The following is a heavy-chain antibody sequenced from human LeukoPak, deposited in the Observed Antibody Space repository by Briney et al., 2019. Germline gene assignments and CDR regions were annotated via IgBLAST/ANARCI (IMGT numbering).Heavy chain of an antibody. J-gene: IGHJ4*02. D-gene: IGHD6-6*01. CDR3: ARSSVNGCLDY. CDR1: DFTFSSYS. Sequence: PGGSLRLSCEASDFTFSSYSMNWVRQAPGKGLEWVAFIRFDGSMKYYGDSVRGRFTIARDNSKNTLYLQLNRLRTEDTAIYYCARSSVNGCLDYWGQGTLVTVPS. V-gene: IGHV3-30*02. CDR2: IRFDGSMK.